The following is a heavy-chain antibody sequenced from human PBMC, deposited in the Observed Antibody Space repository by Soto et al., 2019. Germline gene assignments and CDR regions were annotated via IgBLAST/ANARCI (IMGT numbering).Heavy chain of an antibody. CDR3: ANLDMITFGGIIGPNDEFDI. Sequence: VASVKVSCKASGYTFTSYDINWVRQATGQGLEWMGWMNPNSGNTGYAQKFQGRVTMTRNTSISTAYMELSSLRSEDTAVYYCANLDMITFGGIIGPNDEFDIWGQGTMVTVSS. D-gene: IGHD3-16*01. V-gene: IGHV1-8*01. CDR2: MNPNSGNT. J-gene: IGHJ3*02. CDR1: GYTFTSYD.